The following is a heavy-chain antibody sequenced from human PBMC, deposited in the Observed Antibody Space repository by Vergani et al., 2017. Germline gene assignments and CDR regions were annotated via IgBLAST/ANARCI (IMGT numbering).Heavy chain of an antibody. CDR3: ANLASGGIEGPLCYFAS. J-gene: IGHJ4*03. V-gene: IGHV3-23*04. D-gene: IGHD5-12*01. CDR1: GLVFSDYT. CDR2: ISGSATGGVT. Sequence: EVQLVESGGDLAQPGGSLTLSCVAYGLVFSDYTMSWVRQAPGRGLEWVSIISGSATGGVTYVADSVKGRFTIFRDNSKNTLYLQMNSLRAEDTAVYYCANLASGGIEGPLCYFASWSEGTLVTVSS.